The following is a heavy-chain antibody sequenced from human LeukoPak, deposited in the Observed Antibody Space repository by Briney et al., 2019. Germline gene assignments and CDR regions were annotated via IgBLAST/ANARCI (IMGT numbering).Heavy chain of an antibody. CDR2: IYSGGYT. Sequence: GGSLRLSCAASGFTVSNNYMSWVRQAPGKGLEWVSVIYSGGYTYYADSVKGRFTISRDNSKNTLYLQMNSLRAEDTAVYYCTTDGEDDSSGFYSDYWGQGTLVTVSS. J-gene: IGHJ4*02. CDR1: GFTVSNNY. V-gene: IGHV3-66*01. D-gene: IGHD3-22*01. CDR3: TTDGEDDSSGFYSDY.